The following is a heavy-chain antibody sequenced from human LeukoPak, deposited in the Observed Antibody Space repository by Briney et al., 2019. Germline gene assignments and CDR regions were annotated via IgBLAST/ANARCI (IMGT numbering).Heavy chain of an antibody. J-gene: IGHJ4*02. D-gene: IGHD3-10*01. CDR2: ISYDGSNK. CDR1: GFTFSSYG. Sequence: GGSLRLSCAASGFTFSSYGMHWVRQAPGKGLEWVAVISYDGSNKYYADSVKGRFTISRDNSKNTLYLQMNSLRAEDAAVYYCAKTYYYGSGSYYPPFDYWGQGTLVTVSS. V-gene: IGHV3-30*18. CDR3: AKTYYYGSGSYYPPFDY.